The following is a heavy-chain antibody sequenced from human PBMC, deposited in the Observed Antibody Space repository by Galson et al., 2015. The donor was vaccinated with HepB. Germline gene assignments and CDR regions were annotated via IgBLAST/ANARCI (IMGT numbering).Heavy chain of an antibody. V-gene: IGHV3-30-3*01. Sequence: SLRLSCAASGFTFSSYAMHWVRQAPGKGLEWVAVISYDGSNKYYADSVKGRFTISRDNSKNTLYLQMNSLRAEDTAVYYCARGGEYDFWSGSDYWGQGTLVTVSS. CDR1: GFTFSSYA. J-gene: IGHJ4*02. D-gene: IGHD3-3*01. CDR2: ISYDGSNK. CDR3: ARGGEYDFWSGSDY.